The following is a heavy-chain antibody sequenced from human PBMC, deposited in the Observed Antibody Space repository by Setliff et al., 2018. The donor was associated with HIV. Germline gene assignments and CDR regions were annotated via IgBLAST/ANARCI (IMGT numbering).Heavy chain of an antibody. J-gene: IGHJ4*02. V-gene: IGHV4-30-4*01. CDR1: GGSISAYY. CDR2: IYYSGDT. CDR3: ARVPFGSGSYYFDF. D-gene: IGHD3-10*01. Sequence: SETLSLTCTVSGGSISAYYWSWIRQPPGKGLEWIGYIYYSGDTYYNASLQSRATISLDTSKNQFSLTLTSVTAADTAVYFCARVPFGSGSYYFDFWGQGTLVTVSS.